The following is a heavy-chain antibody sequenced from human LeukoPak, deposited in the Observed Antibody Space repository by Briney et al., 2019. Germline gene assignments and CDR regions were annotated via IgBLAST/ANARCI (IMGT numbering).Heavy chain of an antibody. J-gene: IGHJ4*02. V-gene: IGHV1-69*05. Sequence: VASVTVSCKASGGTFNSFAISWVRQAPGQGLEWMGRIIPIFGTQNYAQKFQGRVTFTTDESTSTAHMELSSLRSEDTAVYYCARGDWNYREGSRTIDYWGQGTLVTVSS. CDR3: ARGDWNYREGSRTIDY. D-gene: IGHD1-7*01. CDR1: GGTFNSFA. CDR2: IIPIFGTQ.